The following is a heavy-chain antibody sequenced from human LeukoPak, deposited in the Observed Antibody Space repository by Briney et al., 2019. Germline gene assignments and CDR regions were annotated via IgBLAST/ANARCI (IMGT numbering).Heavy chain of an antibody. V-gene: IGHV1-18*04. CDR3: ARDYYDILTGDFDY. CDR2: ISAYNGNT. D-gene: IGHD3-9*01. CDR1: GYTFTSYG. J-gene: IGHJ4*02. Sequence: GASVKVSCKASGYTFTSYGISWVRQAPGQGLEWMGWISAYNGNTNYAQKLQGRVTMTTDTSTSTAYMELRSLRSDDTAVYYCARDYYDILTGDFDYWGQGTLVTVPS.